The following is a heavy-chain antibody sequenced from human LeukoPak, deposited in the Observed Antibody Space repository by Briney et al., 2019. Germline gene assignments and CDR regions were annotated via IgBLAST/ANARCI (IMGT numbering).Heavy chain of an antibody. D-gene: IGHD6-19*01. CDR1: GYNFTRYW. Sequence: GESLKISCKGSGYNFTRYWIAWVRQVPGKGLESMGITYPGDFDTRYSPSFQGQVTISADKSISTAYLQWSSLKASDTAMYYCARASMIGGWYDYWGQGTLVTVSS. CDR2: TYPGDFDT. CDR3: ARASMIGGWYDY. J-gene: IGHJ4*02. V-gene: IGHV5-51*01.